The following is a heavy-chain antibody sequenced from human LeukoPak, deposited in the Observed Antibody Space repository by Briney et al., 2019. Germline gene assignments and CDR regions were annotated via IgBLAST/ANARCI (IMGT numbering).Heavy chain of an antibody. J-gene: IGHJ4*02. CDR2: IYYSGST. D-gene: IGHD6-19*01. CDR1: GGAISSYY. Sequence: SETLSLTCTVPGGAISSYYWSWIRQPPGKGLEWIGYIYYSGSTNYNPSLKSRVTIAVDTSKKQFSLKLSSVTAADTAVYYCGSTYSSSLYFDYWGQGTLVTVSS. V-gene: IGHV4-59*08. CDR3: GSTYSSSLYFDY.